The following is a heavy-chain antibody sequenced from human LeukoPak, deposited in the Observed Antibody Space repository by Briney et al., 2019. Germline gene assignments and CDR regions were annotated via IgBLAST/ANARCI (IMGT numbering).Heavy chain of an antibody. CDR2: VSYDGNTK. CDR1: AFTFSSYV. J-gene: IGHJ4*02. CDR3: AKRGSTWDLDY. D-gene: IGHD6-6*01. Sequence: GRSLRLSCTASAFTFSSYVMHWVRQAPGKGLEWMAVVSYDGNTKYYADSVRGRFTISRDNSENTLYLQMNSLRAEDTAVYYCAKRGSTWDLDYWGQGTLVTVSS. V-gene: IGHV3-33*06.